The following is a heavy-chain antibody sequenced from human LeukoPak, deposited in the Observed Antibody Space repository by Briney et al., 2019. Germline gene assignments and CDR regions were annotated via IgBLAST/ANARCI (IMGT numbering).Heavy chain of an antibody. Sequence: GGSLRLSCAPSGFTFSSYAMTWVRHAPGKGLGWDKTISAGTYYAHSVKGRFTISRDNSKNTLYLRMNSLRAEDTAVYYCAKDPGVPSYFDYWGQGTLVTVSS. J-gene: IGHJ4*02. CDR2: ISAGT. CDR1: GFTFSSYA. CDR3: AKDPGVPSYFDY. D-gene: IGHD7-27*01. V-gene: IGHV3-23*01.